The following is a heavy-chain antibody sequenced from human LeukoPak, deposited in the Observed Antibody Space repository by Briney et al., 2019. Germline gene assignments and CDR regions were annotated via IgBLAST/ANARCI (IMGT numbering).Heavy chain of an antibody. D-gene: IGHD3-10*02. CDR2: ISLSSDTI. Sequence: GGSLRLSCAASGFNFNVYEMNWVRQAPGKGLEWISYISLSSDTIHYADSVKGRFSISRDNAKNSLYLQMNSLRAEDTAVYYCAELGITMIGGVWGKGTTVTISS. CDR3: AELGITMIGGV. CDR1: GFNFNVYE. J-gene: IGHJ6*04. V-gene: IGHV3-48*03.